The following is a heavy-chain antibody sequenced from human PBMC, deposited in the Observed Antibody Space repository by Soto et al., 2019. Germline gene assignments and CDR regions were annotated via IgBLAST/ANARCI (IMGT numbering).Heavy chain of an antibody. CDR2: INHSGST. J-gene: IGHJ6*02. CDR1: GGSFSGYY. D-gene: IGHD6-19*01. CDR3: ARGITPRNPQQWLVRRAGDYYYRMDV. Sequence: SETLSLTCAVYGGSFSGYYWSWIRQPPGKGLEWIGEINHSGSTNYNPSLKSRVTISVDTSKNQFSLKLSSVTAADTAVYYCARGITPRNPQQWLVRRAGDYYYRMDVWGQGTTVTVSS. V-gene: IGHV4-34*01.